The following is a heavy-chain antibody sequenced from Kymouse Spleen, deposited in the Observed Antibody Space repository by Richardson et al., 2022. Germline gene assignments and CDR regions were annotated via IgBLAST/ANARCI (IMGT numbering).Heavy chain of an antibody. J-gene: IGHJ6*02. CDR1: GGSFSGYY. CDR3: ARLTGHEDYYYGMDV. V-gene: IGHV4-34*01. CDR2: INHSGST. Sequence: QVQLQQWGAGLLKPSETLSLTCAVYGGSFSGYYWSWIRQPPGKGLEWIGEINHSGSTNYNPSLKSRVTISVDTSKNQFSLKLSSVTAADTAVYYCARLTGHEDYYYGMDVWGQGTTVTVSS. D-gene: IGHD1-20*01,IGHD1-7*01,IGHD7-27*02.